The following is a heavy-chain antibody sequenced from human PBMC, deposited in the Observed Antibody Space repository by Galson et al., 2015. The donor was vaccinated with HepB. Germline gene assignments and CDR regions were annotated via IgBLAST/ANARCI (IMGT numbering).Heavy chain of an antibody. D-gene: IGHD4-17*01. CDR2: ISYDATNK. CDR1: GFTFSAYA. V-gene: IGHV3-30-3*01. J-gene: IGHJ6*02. Sequence: SLRLSCAASGFTFSAYAMHWVRQAPGKGLEWVAVISYDATNKYYADSVKGRFTISRDNSKNTLYLQMNSLRAEDTAVYYCARDLTVTTWLSYYYGMDVWGQGTTVTVSS. CDR3: ARDLTVTTWLSYYYGMDV.